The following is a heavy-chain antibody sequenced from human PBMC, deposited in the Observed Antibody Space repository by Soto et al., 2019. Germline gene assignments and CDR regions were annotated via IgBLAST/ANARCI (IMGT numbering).Heavy chain of an antibody. D-gene: IGHD6-6*01. CDR2: IYNGGGT. J-gene: IGHJ4*02. Sequence: EVQLVETGGGLIQPGESLRLSCAASGFTVSGNYMSWVRQAPGKGLEWVPVIYNGGGTYYADSVKGRFTISRDNSKNTLYLQMNSLRAEDTAVYYCASTRGSSYDYWGQGTLVTVSS. CDR3: ASTRGSSYDY. CDR1: GFTVSGNY. V-gene: IGHV3-53*02.